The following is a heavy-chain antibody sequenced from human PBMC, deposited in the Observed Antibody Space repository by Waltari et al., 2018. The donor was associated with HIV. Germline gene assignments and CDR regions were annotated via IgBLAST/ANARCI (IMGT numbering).Heavy chain of an antibody. CDR2: IWYDGSNK. D-gene: IGHD3-3*01. Sequence: QVQLVESGGGVVQPGRSLRLSCAASGFTFSSYGMHWVRQAPGKGLEWVAVIWYDGSNKYYADSVKGRFTISRDNSKNTLYLQMNSLRAEDTAVYYCARDNDFWSGYPDYWGQGTLVTVSS. CDR3: ARDNDFWSGYPDY. V-gene: IGHV3-33*01. CDR1: GFTFSSYG. J-gene: IGHJ4*02.